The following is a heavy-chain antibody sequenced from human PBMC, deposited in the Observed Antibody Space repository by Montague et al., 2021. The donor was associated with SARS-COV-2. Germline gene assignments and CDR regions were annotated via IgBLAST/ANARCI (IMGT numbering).Heavy chain of an antibody. J-gene: IGHJ3*02. Sequence: SETLSLTCTVSGGSISRSTSSWAWIRQPPGKGLEWIGSISYTGSTNYNPSLKSRVTVSLDTPKNQFSLNLNSVTAADTAIYYCARDQAAKISFKGAFDIWGQGRMVTVSS. CDR2: ISYTGST. CDR3: ARDQAAKISFKGAFDI. V-gene: IGHV4-39*07. CDR1: GGSISRSTSS. D-gene: IGHD3-3*01.